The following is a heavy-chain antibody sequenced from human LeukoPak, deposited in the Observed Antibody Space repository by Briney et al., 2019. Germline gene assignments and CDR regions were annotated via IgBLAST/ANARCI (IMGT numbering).Heavy chain of an antibody. V-gene: IGHV4-39*01. J-gene: IGHJ4*02. CDR3: ARRIVVVPAAIYYFDY. CDR1: GGSISSSSYY. D-gene: IGHD2-2*01. Sequence: SETLPLTCTVSGGSISSSSYYWGWIRQPPGKGLEWIGSIYYSGSTYYNPSLKSRVTISVDTSKNQFSLKLSSVTAADTAVYYCARRIVVVPAAIYYFDYWGQGTLVTVSS. CDR2: IYYSGST.